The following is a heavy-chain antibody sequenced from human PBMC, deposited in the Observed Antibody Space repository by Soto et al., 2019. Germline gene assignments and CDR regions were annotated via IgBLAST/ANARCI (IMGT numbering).Heavy chain of an antibody. D-gene: IGHD5-12*01. CDR2: IIPIFGTA. V-gene: IGHV1-69*13. J-gene: IGHJ6*02. CDR3: ARRGGYEIPGVGDFKYYYYYYGMDV. Sequence: SVKVSCKASGGTFSSYAISWVRQAPGQGLEWMGGIIPIFGTANYAQEFQGRVTITADESTSTAYMELSSLRSEDTAVYYCARRGGYEIPGVGDFKYYYYYYGMDVWGQGTTVTVSS. CDR1: GGTFSSYA.